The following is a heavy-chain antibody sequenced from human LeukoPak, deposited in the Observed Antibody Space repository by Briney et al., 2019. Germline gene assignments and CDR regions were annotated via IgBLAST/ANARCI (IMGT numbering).Heavy chain of an antibody. CDR3: ARAAGYELFDY. J-gene: IGHJ4*02. D-gene: IGHD5-12*01. CDR1: GFTFSSYE. Sequence: GGSLRPSCAASGFTFSSYEMNWVRQAPGKGLEWVSYISSSGSTIYYADSVKGRFTISRDNAKNSLYLQMNSLRAEDTAVYYCARAAGYELFDYWGQGALVTVSS. V-gene: IGHV3-48*03. CDR2: ISSSGSTI.